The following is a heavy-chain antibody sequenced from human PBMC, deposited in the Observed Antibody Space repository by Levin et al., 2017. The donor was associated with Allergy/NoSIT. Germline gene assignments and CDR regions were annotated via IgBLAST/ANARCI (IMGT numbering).Heavy chain of an antibody. CDR1: RFTFSSYW. J-gene: IGHJ2*01. Sequence: GESLKISCAASRFTFSSYWMHWVRQAPGKGLVWVSRINTDGSSTDYADSVKGRFTISRDNAKNTLYLQLNSLRAEDTAVYYCARGLWYFDLWGRGTLVTVSS. CDR2: INTDGSST. CDR3: ARGLWYFDL. V-gene: IGHV3-74*01.